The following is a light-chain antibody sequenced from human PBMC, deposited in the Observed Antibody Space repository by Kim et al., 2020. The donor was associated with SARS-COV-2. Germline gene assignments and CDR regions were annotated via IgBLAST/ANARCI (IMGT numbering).Light chain of an antibody. J-gene: IGLJ3*02. CDR1: ELPNQY. CDR3: QSTNTSGVWV. CDR2: KDT. V-gene: IGLV3-25*03. Sequence: SYELTQPPSVSVSPGQTARITCSGDELPNQYVYWYQQRPGQAPTLMIFKDTERHSAIPERFSGSSSGTLGTLTIRGAQPEDEADYFCQSTNTSGVWVFGG.